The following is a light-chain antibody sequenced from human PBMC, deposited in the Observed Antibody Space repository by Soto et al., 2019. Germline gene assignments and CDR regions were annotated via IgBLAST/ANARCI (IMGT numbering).Light chain of an antibody. CDR2: EDT. CDR1: SSDVGSYSR. Sequence: QSALTQPASVSGSPGQSITISCTGTSSDVGSYSRVSWYQQHPGKVPNLMIYEDTQRHSGVSNRFSASKSGNTASLTISGLQAEDEADYFCCSYAGGDTWLFGGGTKLTVL. CDR3: CSYAGGDTWL. V-gene: IGLV2-23*01. J-gene: IGLJ2*01.